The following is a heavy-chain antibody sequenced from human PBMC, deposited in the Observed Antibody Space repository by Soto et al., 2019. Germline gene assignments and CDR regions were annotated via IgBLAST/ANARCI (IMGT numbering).Heavy chain of an antibody. D-gene: IGHD7-27*01. Sequence: GGSLRLSCAASGFTFSSYWMSWVRQAPGKGLEWVATIKQEGSEKYYVDSVKGRFTISRANAKNSLYLQMNSLRAEATAVYYCARDSGPNWGSPHGPSDAFDIWGQGTMVTVSS. CDR2: IKQEGSEK. J-gene: IGHJ3*02. V-gene: IGHV3-7*03. CDR1: GFTFSSYW. CDR3: ARDSGPNWGSPHGPSDAFDI.